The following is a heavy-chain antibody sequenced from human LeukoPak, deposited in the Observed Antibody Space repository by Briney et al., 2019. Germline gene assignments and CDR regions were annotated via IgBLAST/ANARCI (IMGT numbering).Heavy chain of an antibody. CDR1: GGSISSYY. Sequence: SETLSLTCTVSGGSISSYYWSWIRQPPGKGLEWIGYIYYSGSTNYNPSLKSRVTISVDTSKNQFSLKLSSVTAADTAVYYCARDLGFGGYSYGDWFDPWGQGTLVTVSS. CDR3: ARDLGFGGYSYGDWFDP. V-gene: IGHV4-59*01. J-gene: IGHJ5*02. CDR2: IYYSGST. D-gene: IGHD5-18*01.